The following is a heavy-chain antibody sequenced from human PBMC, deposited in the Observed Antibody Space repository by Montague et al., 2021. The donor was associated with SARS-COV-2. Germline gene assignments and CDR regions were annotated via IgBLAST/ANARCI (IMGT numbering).Heavy chain of an antibody. CDR1: GGSISSSNYY. V-gene: IGHV4-39*02. Sequence: SETLSLTCTVSGGSISSSNYYWDRIRQPPGKGLEWIGRIYDSGSTYYNPSLKSRVTISVDTSKNHFSLKLSSVTAADTAVYYCARRGRKLLPVATTIGGFDIWGQGTMVTVSS. J-gene: IGHJ3*02. D-gene: IGHD5-12*01. CDR3: ARRGRKLLPVATTIGGFDI. CDR2: IYDSGST.